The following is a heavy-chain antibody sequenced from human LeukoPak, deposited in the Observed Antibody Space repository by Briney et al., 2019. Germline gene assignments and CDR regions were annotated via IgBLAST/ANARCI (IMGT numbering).Heavy chain of an antibody. Sequence: GGSLRLSCAASGFTFSDYYMSWIRQAPGKGLEWVSVINSDGNTYYADSVKGRFTISRDNSKNTLFLQMNSLRAEDTAVYFCSRTYGDYDYYYGLDVWGQGTTVTVSS. V-gene: IGHV3-66*01. CDR3: SRTYGDYDYYYGLDV. D-gene: IGHD4-17*01. CDR2: INSDGNT. J-gene: IGHJ6*02. CDR1: GFTFSDYY.